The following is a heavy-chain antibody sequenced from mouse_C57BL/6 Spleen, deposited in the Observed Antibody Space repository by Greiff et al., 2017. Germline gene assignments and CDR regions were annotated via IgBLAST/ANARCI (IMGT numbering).Heavy chain of an antibody. V-gene: IGHV1-80*01. Sequence: VKLMESGAELVKPGASVKISCKASGYAFSSYWMNWVKQRPGKGLEWIGQIYPGDGDTNYNGKFKGKATLTADKSSSTAYMQLSSLTSEDSAVYCCARGDYYGSSLLDYWGQGTTLTVSS. CDR1: GYAFSSYW. J-gene: IGHJ2*01. CDR2: IYPGDGDT. CDR3: ARGDYYGSSLLDY. D-gene: IGHD1-1*01.